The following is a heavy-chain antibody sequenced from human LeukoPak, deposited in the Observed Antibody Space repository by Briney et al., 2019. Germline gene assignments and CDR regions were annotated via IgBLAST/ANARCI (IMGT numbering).Heavy chain of an antibody. CDR1: GFTFSHFA. J-gene: IGHJ4*02. CDR3: AKLKRVGIAPFDD. D-gene: IGHD3-10*01. V-gene: IGHV3-23*01. Sequence: PGGSLRLSCGVSGFTFSHFATSWVRQAPGKGLQCDADFVKGRFTISRDNSKNTLYLQMTGLRAEDTAVYYCAKLKRVGIAPFDDWGQGILVTVPS.